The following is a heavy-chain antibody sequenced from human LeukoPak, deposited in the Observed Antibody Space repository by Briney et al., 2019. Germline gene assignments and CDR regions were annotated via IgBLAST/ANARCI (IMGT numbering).Heavy chain of an antibody. CDR2: IYPGDSDT. J-gene: IGHJ5*02. CDR3: ARSRVVRGVINWFDP. D-gene: IGHD3-10*01. CDR1: GYSFTSYW. V-gene: IGHV5-51*01. Sequence: GESLKISCKGSGYSFTSYWIGWGRQMPGKGLEWMGIIYPGDSDTRYSPSFQGQVTISADKSISTAYLQWSSLKASDTAMYYCARSRVVRGVINWFDPWGQGTLVTVSS.